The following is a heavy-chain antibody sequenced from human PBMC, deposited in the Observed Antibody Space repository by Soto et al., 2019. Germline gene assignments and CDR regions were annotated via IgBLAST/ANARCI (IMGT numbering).Heavy chain of an antibody. V-gene: IGHV3-30*18. D-gene: IGHD3-22*01. CDR1: GFTFSSYG. CDR2: ISYDGSNK. CDR3: AKPRDYYYDSSGYYFDY. J-gene: IGHJ4*02. Sequence: GSLRLSCAASGFTFSSYGMHWVRQAPGKGLEWVAVISYDGSNKYYADSVKGRFTISRDNSKNTLYLQMNSLRAEDTAVYYCAKPRDYYYDSSGYYFDYWGQGTLVTVSS.